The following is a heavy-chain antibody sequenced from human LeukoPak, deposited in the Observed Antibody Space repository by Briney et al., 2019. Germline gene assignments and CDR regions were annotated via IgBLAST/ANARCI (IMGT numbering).Heavy chain of an antibody. J-gene: IGHJ4*02. CDR2: MSGRGVST. CDR1: GFTFTNYA. D-gene: IGHD2-15*01. V-gene: IGHV3-23*01. Sequence: TGGSLRFSCAASGFTFTNYAMSWVRQAPGKGLEWVSGMSGRGVSTYYADSVKGRFTISSDNSKNTLYLQMNSLRAEDTAIYYCAKDCNGGNCYIDYWGQGTLVTVAS. CDR3: AKDCNGGNCYIDY.